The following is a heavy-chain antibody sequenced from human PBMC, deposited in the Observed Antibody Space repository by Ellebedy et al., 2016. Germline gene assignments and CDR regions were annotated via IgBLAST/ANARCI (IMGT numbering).Heavy chain of an antibody. CDR2: IAWNGAWI. CDR3: VSGRYGTGSQSYYFDK. Sequence: SLKISXAASGFNFDDYAMHWVRQRPGKGLEWVARIAWNGAWIAYADSVKGRFTISRDNEKNFLYLQMSSLRVQDTAFYYCVSGRYGTGSQSYYFDKWGRGTLVTVSS. CDR1: GFNFDDYA. D-gene: IGHD3-10*01. J-gene: IGHJ4*01. V-gene: IGHV3-9*01.